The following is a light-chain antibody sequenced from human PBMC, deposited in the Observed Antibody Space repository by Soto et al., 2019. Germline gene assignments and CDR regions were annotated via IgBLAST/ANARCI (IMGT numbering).Light chain of an antibody. V-gene: IGKV3-11*01. CDR1: QTISTY. CDR3: QQYGNSPIT. Sequence: DIVLTQSPATLSLSPGARATLSCRASQTISTYLAWYQQKPGQAPRLLIYDASNRATGIPARFSGSGSGTDFTLTINSLEPEDFALYYCQQYGNSPITFGQGTRLEIK. J-gene: IGKJ5*01. CDR2: DAS.